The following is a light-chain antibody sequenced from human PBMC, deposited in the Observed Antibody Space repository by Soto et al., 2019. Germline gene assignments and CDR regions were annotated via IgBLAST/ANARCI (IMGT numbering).Light chain of an antibody. Sequence: QSALTQPPSVSGTPGQRVTISCTGSSSNIGAGYDVHWYQQLPGTAPKLLIYGNSNRPSGVPDRFSGSKSGTSASLAITGLQAEDEADYYCQSYDSSLSGWGFGGGTKFTVL. J-gene: IGLJ3*02. CDR2: GNS. V-gene: IGLV1-40*01. CDR1: SSNIGAGYD. CDR3: QSYDSSLSGWG.